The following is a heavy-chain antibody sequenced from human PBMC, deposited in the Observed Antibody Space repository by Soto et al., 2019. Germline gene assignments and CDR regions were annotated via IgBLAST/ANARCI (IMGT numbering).Heavy chain of an antibody. CDR2: ISAYNGNT. D-gene: IGHD1-7*01. CDR1: GYSFTSYG. Sequence: XSVKVPCKASGYSFTSYGIIWVRQAPGQGLEWMGWISAYNGNTNYAQKLQGRVTMTTDTSTSTAYMELRSLRSDDTAVYYCARDTHTYNWNFNWSDPWGQGTLVTVS. J-gene: IGHJ5*02. CDR3: ARDTHTYNWNFNWSDP. V-gene: IGHV1-18*01.